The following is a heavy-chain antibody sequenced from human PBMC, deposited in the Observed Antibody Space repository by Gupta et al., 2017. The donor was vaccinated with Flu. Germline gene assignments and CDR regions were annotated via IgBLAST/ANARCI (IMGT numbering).Heavy chain of an antibody. D-gene: IGHD3-16*01. CDR1: GFTLRSYD. CDR3: ARGHWAN. Sequence: EVQLVGSGGGLVQAGGALRISCAASGFTLRSYDMSWVRQAPGRGLEWVSFISSSAGTYYGDPVRGRFTISRDNAKNSLYLQRSGLRDEDTAVYYCARGHWANWGQGTLVTVSS. J-gene: IGHJ4*02. V-gene: IGHV3-48*03. CDR2: ISSSAGT.